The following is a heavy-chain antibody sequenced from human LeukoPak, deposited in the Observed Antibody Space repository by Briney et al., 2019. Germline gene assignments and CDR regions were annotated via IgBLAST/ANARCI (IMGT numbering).Heavy chain of an antibody. CDR1: GYSISSGYY. V-gene: IGHV4-30-4*01. CDR2: IYYSGST. CDR3: TRGRGLQQPSDP. J-gene: IGHJ5*02. D-gene: IGHD6-13*01. Sequence: SSETLSLTCTVSGYSISSGYYWSWIRQPPGKGLEWIGYIYYSGSTYYNPSLKSRVTISVDTSKNQFSLKLSSVTAADTAVYYCTRGRGLQQPSDPWGQGTLVTVSS.